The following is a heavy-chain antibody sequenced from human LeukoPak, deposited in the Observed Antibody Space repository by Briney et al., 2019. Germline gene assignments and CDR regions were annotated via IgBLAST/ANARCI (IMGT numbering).Heavy chain of an antibody. CDR2: IYYNGNI. Sequence: SETLSLTCTVSGYSISSGYYWIWIRPPPGKGLEWVTYIYYNGNIHSNPSLKSRVAISLDTSKNQFSLKLSSVTAADTAVYYCARANAVTTPNPDYWGQGTLVTVSS. V-gene: IGHV4-38-2*02. J-gene: IGHJ4*02. CDR1: GYSISSGYY. CDR3: ARANAVTTPNPDY. D-gene: IGHD4-17*01.